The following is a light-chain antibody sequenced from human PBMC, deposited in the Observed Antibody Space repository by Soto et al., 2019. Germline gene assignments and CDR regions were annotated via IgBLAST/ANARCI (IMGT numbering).Light chain of an antibody. CDR2: GAS. CDR1: QSVSSSY. V-gene: IGKV3-20*01. J-gene: IGKJ2*01. Sequence: EIVLTQSPGTLSLSPGERATLSCRASQSVSSSYLAWYQQKPGQAPRLLIYGASNRATGIPDRFSASGSGTDLTLAISRLEPEDCGVYYCQQYGSSPPYTFGQGTKLENK. CDR3: QQYGSSPPYT.